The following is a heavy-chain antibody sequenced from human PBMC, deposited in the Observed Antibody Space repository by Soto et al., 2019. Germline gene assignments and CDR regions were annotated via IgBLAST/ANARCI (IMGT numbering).Heavy chain of an antibody. Sequence: GESLKLSCKGSGYSFTSYWIGWVRQMPGKGLEWMGIIYPGDSNTRYSPSFQGQVTISADKSISTAYLQWSSLKASDTAMYYCAGGGVRGVITRTRDYYGMDVWGQGTTVTVPS. V-gene: IGHV5-51*01. D-gene: IGHD3-10*01. J-gene: IGHJ6*02. CDR3: AGGGVRGVITRTRDYYGMDV. CDR2: IYPGDSNT. CDR1: GYSFTSYW.